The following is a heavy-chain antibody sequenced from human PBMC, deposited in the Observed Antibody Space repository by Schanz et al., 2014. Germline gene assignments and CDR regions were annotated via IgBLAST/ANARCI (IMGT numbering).Heavy chain of an antibody. J-gene: IGHJ4*02. CDR3: ARAHGYSWYGKGVDY. V-gene: IGHV3-33*08. Sequence: QVQLVESGGGLVKPGGSLRLSCAASGFTFSSYAMHWVRQAPGKGLEWVAVIWSDGSTKYYADSVKGRFTISRDNSKNTRYLQMNSLRADDTAVYFCARAHGYSWYGKGVDYWGQGTQVTVSS. CDR1: GFTFSSYA. D-gene: IGHD6-13*01. CDR2: IWSDGSTK.